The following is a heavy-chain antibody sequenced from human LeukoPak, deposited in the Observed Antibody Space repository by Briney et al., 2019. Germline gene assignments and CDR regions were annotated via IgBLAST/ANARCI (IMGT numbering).Heavy chain of an antibody. CDR2: IFWNNDA. D-gene: IGHD5-24*01. J-gene: IGHJ4*02. Sequence: SGPTLVKPTQTLTLTCTFSGFSLTTTGAGVGWIRQPPGKALEWLAVIFWNNDARYSPSLGGRVSVAKDASNNQVVLTMIDVDPVDTATYFCAHRFKDGYLLFDYWGQGTLVTVSS. CDR1: GFSLTTTGAG. V-gene: IGHV2-5*01. CDR3: AHRFKDGYLLFDY.